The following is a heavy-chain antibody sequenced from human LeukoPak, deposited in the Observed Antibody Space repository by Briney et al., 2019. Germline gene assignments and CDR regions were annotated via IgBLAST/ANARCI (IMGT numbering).Heavy chain of an antibody. V-gene: IGHV3-72*01. CDR1: GFTFSDHY. J-gene: IGHJ4*02. CDR3: ARGFRYGSNWGFDY. Sequence: VGTLRLSCTASGFTFSDHYMDWVRQGPGEGLEWVARIREKPHSYSTEYAASVKGRFTISRDDSKNSLYLQMSSLKPEDTAVYYCARGFRYGSNWGFDYWGQGTLVTVSS. D-gene: IGHD5-24*01. CDR2: IREKPHSYST.